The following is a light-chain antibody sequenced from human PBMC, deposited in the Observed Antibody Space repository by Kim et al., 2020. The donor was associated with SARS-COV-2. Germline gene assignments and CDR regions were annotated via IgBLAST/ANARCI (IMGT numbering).Light chain of an antibody. CDR3: QQFYNWPPIT. CDR1: QNVNNN. Sequence: EIVMTQSPAILSVSPGERATLSCRASQNVNNNLAWYQQKPGQAPRLLLYAASTRATGVPARFSGSGSGTEFTLTISSLQSEDSAVYYWQQFYNWPPITFGQGTRLEIK. J-gene: IGKJ5*01. V-gene: IGKV3-15*01. CDR2: AAS.